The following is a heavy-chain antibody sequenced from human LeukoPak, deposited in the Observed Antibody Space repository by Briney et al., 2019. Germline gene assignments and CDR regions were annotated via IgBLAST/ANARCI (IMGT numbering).Heavy chain of an antibody. CDR3: ARVGRVGADKYFDY. CDR1: GHTFTSYD. V-gene: IGHV1-8*03. J-gene: IGHJ4*02. Sequence: ASVKVSCKASGHTFTSYDINGVRQATGQGLEWMGWMNPNSGNTGYAQKFQGRVTITRNTSISTAYMELSSLRSEDTAGYYCARVGRVGADKYFDYWGQGTLVTVSS. D-gene: IGHD1-26*01. CDR2: MNPNSGNT.